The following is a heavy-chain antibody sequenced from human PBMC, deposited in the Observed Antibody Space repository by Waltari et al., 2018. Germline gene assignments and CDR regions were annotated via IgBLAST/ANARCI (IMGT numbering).Heavy chain of an antibody. CDR1: GYSISRGYY. J-gene: IGHJ5*02. CDR2: IYHSGST. V-gene: IGHV4-38-2*02. CDR3: AREKRDTGGTLNNWFDP. D-gene: IGHD2-8*02. Sequence: QVQLQESGPGLVKPSETLSLTCAVSGYSISRGYYWGWIRQPPGKGLEWIGSIYHSGSTYYNPSLKSRVTISVDTSKNQFSLKLSSVTAADTAVYYCAREKRDTGGTLNNWFDPWGQGTLVTVSS.